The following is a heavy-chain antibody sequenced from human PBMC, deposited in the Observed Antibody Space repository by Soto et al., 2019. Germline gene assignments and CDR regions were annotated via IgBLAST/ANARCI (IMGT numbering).Heavy chain of an antibody. J-gene: IGHJ5*02. CDR2: ISLYSDGT. CDR1: GYTFSNYG. D-gene: IGHD2-2*01. Sequence: GASVKVSCKTSGYTFSNYGITWLRQAPGQPLEWLGWISLYSDGTNYAQKFQGRVSMTTDTSTPSAYMELRSLRSDDTAVYYCARVVPGAEAWFGPWGQGTLVTVSS. V-gene: IGHV1-18*01. CDR3: ARVVPGAEAWFGP.